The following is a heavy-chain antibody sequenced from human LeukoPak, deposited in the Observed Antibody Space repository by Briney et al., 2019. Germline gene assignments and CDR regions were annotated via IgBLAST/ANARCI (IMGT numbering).Heavy chain of an antibody. CDR3: ARGPANYDILIGLRGDWFDS. V-gene: IGHV3-21*01. J-gene: IGHJ5*01. CDR2: ISSSSSYI. Sequence: GGSLRLSCAASGFTFNNYRMAWVRQAPGKGLEWVSSISSSSSYIYYTDSVKGRFTISRDNAKNSLYLHMNSLRAEDTAVYYCARGPANYDILIGLRGDWFDSWGQGTLVTVSS. D-gene: IGHD3-9*01. CDR1: GFTFNNYR.